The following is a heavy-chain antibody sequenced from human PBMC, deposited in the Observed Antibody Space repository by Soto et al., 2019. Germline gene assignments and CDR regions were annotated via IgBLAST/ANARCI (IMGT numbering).Heavy chain of an antibody. J-gene: IGHJ3*02. D-gene: IGHD1-26*01. CDR2: IYYSGTT. V-gene: IGHV4-59*01. CDR3: ARGRGGTYDAFDI. Sequence: TSETLSLTCTVSAGSISTYFWSWIRQPPGKGLEWIGYIYYSGTTNYNPSLKSRVTILLDTSKNQFSLRLSSVTAADTAVYYCARGRGGTYDAFDIWGQGTRVTVS. CDR1: AGSISTYF.